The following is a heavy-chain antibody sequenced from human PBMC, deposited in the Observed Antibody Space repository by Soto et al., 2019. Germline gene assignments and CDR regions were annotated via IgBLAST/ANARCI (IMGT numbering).Heavy chain of an antibody. D-gene: IGHD2-8*01. J-gene: IGHJ4*02. CDR1: RFTFSDFY. V-gene: IGHV3-11*01. CDR3: ARIWGGGGYALIY. CDR2: ISSSGTTT. Sequence: QVQLVESGGGLVKPGGSLRLSCAASRFTFSDFYMSWIRQAPGKGLEWISYISSSGTTTYYTDSVKGRFTISRDNAKNSLYLQMNTLRDEDTAVYYCARIWGGGGYALIYWGQGTLVTVSS.